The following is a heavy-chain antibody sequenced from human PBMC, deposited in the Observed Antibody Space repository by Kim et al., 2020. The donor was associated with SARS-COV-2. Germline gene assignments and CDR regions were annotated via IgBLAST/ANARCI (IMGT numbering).Heavy chain of an antibody. D-gene: IGHD6-13*01. Sequence: KGSITISRDNSKNTLYLQMSSLRPEDTAVYYCVKETGYSSNWFRAFDIWGQGTMVTVSS. V-gene: IGHV3-64D*06. CDR3: VKETGYSSNWFRAFDI. J-gene: IGHJ3*02.